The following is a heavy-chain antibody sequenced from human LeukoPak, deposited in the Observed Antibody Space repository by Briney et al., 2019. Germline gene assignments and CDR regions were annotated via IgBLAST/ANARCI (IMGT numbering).Heavy chain of an antibody. CDR2: IHPDGSST. CDR3: VSYVDTVRYGALDI. V-gene: IGHV3-74*01. Sequence: GGSLRLSCAASGFTLSSYWMHWVRQAPGKGLVWVSRIHPDGSSTIYADSVKGRFTISRDNAKNTLYLQMNSLRAEDTAVYYCVSYVDTVRYGALDIWGQGTMVTVSS. CDR1: GFTLSSYW. D-gene: IGHD5-18*01. J-gene: IGHJ3*02.